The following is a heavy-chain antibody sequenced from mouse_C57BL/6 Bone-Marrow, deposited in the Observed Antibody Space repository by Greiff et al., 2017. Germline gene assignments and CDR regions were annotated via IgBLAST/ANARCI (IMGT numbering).Heavy chain of an antibody. CDR1: GYTFTSYW. CDR3: ARGGYYYYYAMDY. D-gene: IGHD2-3*01. CDR2: IDPSDSYT. Sequence: VQLQQPGAELVRPGTSVKLSCKASGYTFTSYWMHWVKQRPGQGLEWIGVIDPSDSYTNYNQKFKGKATLTVDTSSSTAYMQLSSLTSEDSAVYYCARGGYYYYYAMDYWGQGTSVTVSS. J-gene: IGHJ4*01. V-gene: IGHV1-59*01.